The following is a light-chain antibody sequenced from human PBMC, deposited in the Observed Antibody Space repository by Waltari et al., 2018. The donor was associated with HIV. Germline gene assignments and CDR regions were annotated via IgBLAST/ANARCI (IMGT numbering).Light chain of an antibody. J-gene: IGLJ3*02. CDR1: NSNIENNY. CDR2: DND. V-gene: IGLV1-51*01. Sequence: QSVLTQPPSVSAAPGQKVTISCSGSNSNIENNYVSWYQQLPGTAPKLLIYDNDKGPSGIPDRFSGSKSGTSATLGITGLQTGDEADYYCGAWDSSLGAGVFGGGTKLTVL. CDR3: GAWDSSLGAGV.